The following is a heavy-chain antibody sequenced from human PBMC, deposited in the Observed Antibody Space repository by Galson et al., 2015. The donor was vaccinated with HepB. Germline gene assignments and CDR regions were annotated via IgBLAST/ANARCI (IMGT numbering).Heavy chain of an antibody. CDR2: ITPMFGTA. V-gene: IGHV1-69*13. J-gene: IGHJ6*02. D-gene: IGHD3-10*01. Sequence: SVKVSCKASGGTFSRYAISWVRQAPGQGLEWMGGITPMFGTANYAQKFQGRVTVTADESTSTAYMELSSLRSEDTAVYYCASNYYGSGSLTYYYYGMDVWGQGTTVTVSS. CDR3: ASNYYGSGSLTYYYYGMDV. CDR1: GGTFSRYA.